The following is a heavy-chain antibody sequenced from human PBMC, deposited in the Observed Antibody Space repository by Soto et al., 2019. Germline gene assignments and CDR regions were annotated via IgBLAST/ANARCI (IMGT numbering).Heavy chain of an antibody. V-gene: IGHV3-49*03. CDR1: GFTFGDYA. CDR3: TRDLPPRRLEWLFMSETKEMNDAFDI. Sequence: GGSLRLSCTASGFTFGDYAMSWFRQAPGKGLEWVGFIRSKAYGGTTEYAASVKGRFTISRDDSKSMAYLQMNSLKTEDTAVYYCTRDLPPRRLEWLFMSETKEMNDAFDIWGQGTMVTVSS. D-gene: IGHD3-3*01. CDR2: IRSKAYGGTT. J-gene: IGHJ3*02.